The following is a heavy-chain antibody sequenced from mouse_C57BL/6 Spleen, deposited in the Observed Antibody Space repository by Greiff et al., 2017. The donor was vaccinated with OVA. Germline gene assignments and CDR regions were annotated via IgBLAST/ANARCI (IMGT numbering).Heavy chain of an antibody. V-gene: IGHV5-9*01. CDR3: AIYDYGSSDWDFEG. CDR2: ISGGGGDT. D-gene: IGHD1-1*01. J-gene: IGHJ1*03. Sequence: EVKLVESGGGLVKPGGSLKLSCAASGFTFSSYTMSWVRQTPEKRLEWVATISGGGGDTYYPDSVKGRFTISRDNAKNTLYLQMSSLRSEDTALYYCAIYDYGSSDWDFEGWGTGTTVTVAS. CDR1: GFTFSSYT.